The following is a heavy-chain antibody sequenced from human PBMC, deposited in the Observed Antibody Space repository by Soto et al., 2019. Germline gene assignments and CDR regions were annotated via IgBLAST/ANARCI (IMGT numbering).Heavy chain of an antibody. CDR1: GFTFTNYW. CDR3: ARDMGVFWSGYPEGGFDS. CDR2: IKQDGSEK. D-gene: IGHD3-3*01. Sequence: EAQLVESGGGLVQPGGSLRLSCAASGFTFTNYWMIWVRQAPGKGLEWVANIKQDGSEKYYADSAKGRFIISRDNAKTSLYLQMNSLRAEDTAVSDWARDMGVFWSGYPEGGFDSWGQGTPVTVSS. J-gene: IGHJ4*02. V-gene: IGHV3-7*01.